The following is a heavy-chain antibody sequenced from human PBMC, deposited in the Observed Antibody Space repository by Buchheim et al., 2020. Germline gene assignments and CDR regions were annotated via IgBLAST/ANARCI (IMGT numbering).Heavy chain of an antibody. D-gene: IGHD3-10*01. V-gene: IGHV4-59*01. Sequence: QVRLQPSGPGLLKPSETLALTCSVSGGTTGAYHWSWIRQPPGKGLEWIACVYETGSTNYSPSVKSRATVSLVTSNNQFSLHLKSVVAADTAVYYCARQVGSAVHYYGMDVWGPETT. J-gene: IGHJ6*02. CDR2: VYETGST. CDR1: GGTTGAYH. CDR3: ARQVGSAVHYYGMDV.